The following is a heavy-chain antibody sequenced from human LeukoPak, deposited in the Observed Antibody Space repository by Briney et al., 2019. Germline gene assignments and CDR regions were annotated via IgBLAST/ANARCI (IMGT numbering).Heavy chain of an antibody. D-gene: IGHD3-3*01. CDR3: ARVYDFWSGYSYYYYMDV. CDR1: GGSISSYY. CDR2: IYYSGST. V-gene: IGHV4-59*08. J-gene: IGHJ6*03. Sequence: SETLSLTCTVSGGSISSYYWSWIRQPPGKGLEWIGYIYYSGSTNYNPSLKSRVTISVDTSKNQFSLKLTSVTAADTAVYYCARVYDFWSGYSYYYYMDVWGKGTTVTVSS.